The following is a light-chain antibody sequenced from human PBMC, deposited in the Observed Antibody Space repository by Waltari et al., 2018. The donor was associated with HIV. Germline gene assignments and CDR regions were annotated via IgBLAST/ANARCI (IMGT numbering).Light chain of an antibody. V-gene: IGLV3-1*01. CDR3: QAWDSSTVV. CDR1: KLGDKY. Sequence: SYELTQPASVSVSPGQTASITCSGEKLGDKYVSWYQQKPGQSPVVVIYQDKKRPSGIPERFSGSNSGNTATLTISGTQALDEADYYCQAWDSSTVVFGGGTKVTVL. J-gene: IGLJ2*01. CDR2: QDK.